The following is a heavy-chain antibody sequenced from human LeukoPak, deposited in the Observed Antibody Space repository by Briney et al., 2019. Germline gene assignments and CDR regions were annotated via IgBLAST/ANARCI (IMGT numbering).Heavy chain of an antibody. V-gene: IGHV1-2*02. J-gene: IGHJ6*03. Sequence: ASVKVSCKASGYTFTGYYMHWVRQAPGQGLEWMGWINPNSGGTNYAQKFQGRVTMTRDTSISTAYMELGRLRSDDTAVYYCAGSGSTYYYYYMDVWGKGTTVTVSS. CDR3: AGSGSTYYYYYMDV. D-gene: IGHD3-10*01. CDR2: INPNSGGT. CDR1: GYTFTGYY.